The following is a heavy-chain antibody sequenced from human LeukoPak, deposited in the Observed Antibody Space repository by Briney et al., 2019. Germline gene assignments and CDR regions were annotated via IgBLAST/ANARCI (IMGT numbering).Heavy chain of an antibody. Sequence: GESLRLSCGASGFTLSYYSMFWVRQAPGKGLEWVSSISSSSSYIYYADSVKGRFTISRDNAKNSLYLQMNSLRAEDTAVYYCAREHGSSRRMVDAFDIWGQGTMVTVSS. CDR3: AREHGSSRRMVDAFDI. J-gene: IGHJ3*02. CDR2: ISSSSSYI. V-gene: IGHV3-21*01. D-gene: IGHD1-26*01. CDR1: GFTLSYYS.